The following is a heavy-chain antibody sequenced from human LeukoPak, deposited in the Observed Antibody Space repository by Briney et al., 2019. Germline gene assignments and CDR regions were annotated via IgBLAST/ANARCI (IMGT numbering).Heavy chain of an antibody. Sequence: GGSLRLSCAASGFTFSSYAMSWVRQAPGKGLEWVSAVSDSGGSTYYADSVKGRFTISRDNAKNSLYLQMTSLRAEDTAVYYCARAGLLWFGESYFDYWGQGTLVTVSS. CDR2: VSDSGGST. V-gene: IGHV3-23*01. CDR1: GFTFSSYA. J-gene: IGHJ4*02. D-gene: IGHD3-10*01. CDR3: ARAGLLWFGESYFDY.